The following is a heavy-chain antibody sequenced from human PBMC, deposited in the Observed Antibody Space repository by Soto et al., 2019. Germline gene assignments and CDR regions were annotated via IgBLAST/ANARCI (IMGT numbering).Heavy chain of an antibody. V-gene: IGHV4-30-4*01. J-gene: IGHJ4*02. D-gene: IGHD5-12*01. CDR3: ARLSGYDPAGAADK. CDR2: TYYSGGS. Sequence: QVQLQESGPGLVKASQTLSLTCTFSGASVSSAEHYWSWIRQPPGKGLEWIGYTYYSGGSYYNASLQRRVSLAADTSQNQFSLKLTSVTAADTAVYYCARLSGYDPAGAADKWGPGILVSVSS. CDR1: GASVSSAEHY.